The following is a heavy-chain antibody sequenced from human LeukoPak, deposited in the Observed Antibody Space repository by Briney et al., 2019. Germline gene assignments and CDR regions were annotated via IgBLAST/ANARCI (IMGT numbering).Heavy chain of an antibody. J-gene: IGHJ4*02. CDR2: INSDGSST. V-gene: IGHV3-74*01. Sequence: PGGSLRLSCTASGFTFSSYWMHWVRQAPGKGLVWVSRINSDGSSTSYADSVKGRFTISRDNAKNTLYLQMNSLRAEDTAVYYCAKDDYGDYGPDYWGQGTLVTVSS. CDR3: AKDDYGDYGPDY. D-gene: IGHD4-17*01. CDR1: GFTFSSYW.